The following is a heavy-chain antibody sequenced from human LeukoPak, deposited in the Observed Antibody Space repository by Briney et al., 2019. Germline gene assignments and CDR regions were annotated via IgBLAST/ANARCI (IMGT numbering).Heavy chain of an antibody. Sequence: GESLNISCEASGYIFPNYWIGWVRQVPGKGLDWMGLIHPGDSDTRYSPSFQGQVTISVDRSITTAYLQWSSLQASDTAIYFCARVVVVTATHWYFDLWGRGSLVTVFS. J-gene: IGHJ2*01. V-gene: IGHV5-51*01. CDR3: ARVVVVTATHWYFDL. CDR1: GYIFPNYW. CDR2: IHPGDSDT. D-gene: IGHD2-21*02.